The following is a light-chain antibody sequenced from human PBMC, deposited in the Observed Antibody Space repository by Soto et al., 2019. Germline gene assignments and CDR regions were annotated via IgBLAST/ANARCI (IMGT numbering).Light chain of an antibody. Sequence: DIQMTQSPSTLSASVGDRVTITCRASQSISSWLAWYQQKPGKAPKLLIYKASSLESGVPSRFSGSGSGTEFTLTIISLQPDDFATYYCQQYNSYWWTFGQGTKVDIK. V-gene: IGKV1-5*03. J-gene: IGKJ1*01. CDR3: QQYNSYWWT. CDR1: QSISSW. CDR2: KAS.